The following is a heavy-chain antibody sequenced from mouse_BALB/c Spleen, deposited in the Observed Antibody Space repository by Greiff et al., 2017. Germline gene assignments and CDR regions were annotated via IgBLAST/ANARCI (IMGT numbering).Heavy chain of an antibody. CDR3: ARNYRYDGWYFDV. Sequence: EVQLVESGPSLVKPSQTLSLTCSVTGDSITSGYWNWIRKFPGNKLEYMGYISYSGSTYYNPSLKSRISITRDTSKNQYYLQLNSVTTEDTATYYCARNYRYDGWYFDVWGAGTTVTVSS. CDR1: GDSITSGY. J-gene: IGHJ1*01. D-gene: IGHD2-14*01. V-gene: IGHV3-8*02. CDR2: ISYSGST.